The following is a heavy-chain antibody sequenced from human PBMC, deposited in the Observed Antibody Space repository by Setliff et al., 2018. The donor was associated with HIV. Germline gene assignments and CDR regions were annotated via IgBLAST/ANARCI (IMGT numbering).Heavy chain of an antibody. Sequence: PGGSLRLSCTTSGFTLNKYAMSWVRQAPGKGLEWVSGVSSSGGGRYYADSVKGRFSISRDNSRNSVFLQMTSLRAEDTAVYYCAKDVYTSSPYYFDSWGQGTLVTVSS. V-gene: IGHV3-23*01. D-gene: IGHD6-13*01. CDR1: GFTLNKYA. CDR3: AKDVYTSSPYYFDS. J-gene: IGHJ4*02. CDR2: VSSSGGGR.